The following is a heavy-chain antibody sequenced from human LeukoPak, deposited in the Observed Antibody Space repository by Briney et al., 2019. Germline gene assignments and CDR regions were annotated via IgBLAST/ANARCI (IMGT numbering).Heavy chain of an antibody. CDR1: GGSISSSSYY. D-gene: IGHD1-26*01. V-gene: IGHV4-39*07. CDR3: ARGSKATLYYYYYGMDV. CDR2: IYYSGST. Sequence: SETLSLTCTVSGGSISSSSYYWGWIRQPPGKGLEWIGSIYYSGSTYYNPSLKSRVTISVDTSKNQFSLKLSSVTAADTAVYYCARGSKATLYYYYYGMDVWGQGTTVTVSS. J-gene: IGHJ6*02.